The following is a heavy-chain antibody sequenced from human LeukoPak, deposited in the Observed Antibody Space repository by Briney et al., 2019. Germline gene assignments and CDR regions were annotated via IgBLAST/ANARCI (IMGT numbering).Heavy chain of an antibody. CDR3: ARFRMTLDAFDI. CDR2: IYPGGST. J-gene: IGHJ3*02. CDR1: GFTFDDYG. Sequence: PGGSLRLSCAASGFTFDDYGMSWVRQAPGKGLEWVSIIYPGGSTYYADSVKGRFSFSRDVSKNTLYFLQMNSLRAEDTALYYCARFRMTLDAFDIWGQGTMVTVSS. V-gene: IGHV3-53*01. D-gene: IGHD2-15*01.